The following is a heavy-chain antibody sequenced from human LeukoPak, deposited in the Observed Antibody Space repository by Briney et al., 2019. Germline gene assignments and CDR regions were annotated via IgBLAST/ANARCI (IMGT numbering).Heavy chain of an antibody. CDR1: GGTFSSYA. CDR3: ARDPTFEWFGESEKRNWFDP. J-gene: IGHJ5*02. V-gene: IGHV1-69*06. D-gene: IGHD3-10*01. Sequence: GSSVKVSCKASGGTFSSYAISWVRQAPGQGLEWMGGIIPIFGTANYAQKFQGRVTITADKSTSTAYMELSSLRSEDTAVYYCARDPTFEWFGESEKRNWFDPWGQGTLVTVSS. CDR2: IIPIFGTA.